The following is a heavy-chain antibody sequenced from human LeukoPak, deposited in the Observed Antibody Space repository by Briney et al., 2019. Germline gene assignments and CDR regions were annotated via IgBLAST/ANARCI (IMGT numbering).Heavy chain of an antibody. Sequence: PSETLSLTCTVSGGSISSGGYYWSWIRQHPGTGLEWIGYIYYSESTYYNPSLKSRVTISVDTSKNQFSLKLSSVTAADTAVYYCARVNAVTTKTRGYYFDYWGQGTLVTVSS. V-gene: IGHV4-31*03. CDR1: GGSISSGGYY. CDR3: ARVNAVTTKTRGYYFDY. D-gene: IGHD4-17*01. J-gene: IGHJ4*02. CDR2: IYYSEST.